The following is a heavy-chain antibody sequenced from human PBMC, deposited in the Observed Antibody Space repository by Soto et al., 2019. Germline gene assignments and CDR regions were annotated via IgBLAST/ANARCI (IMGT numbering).Heavy chain of an antibody. V-gene: IGHV3-7*01. CDR2: IKEDGSER. J-gene: IGHJ5*02. Sequence: GGSLRLSCAASGFIFSKYWMSWVRQAPGKGLEWVANIKEDGSERNYVDSVKGRFTISRDNAENSLYLQMNSLRAEDTAVYYCASARHIGPWGQGTLVTVSS. D-gene: IGHD2-21*01. CDR3: ASARHIGP. CDR1: GFIFSKYW.